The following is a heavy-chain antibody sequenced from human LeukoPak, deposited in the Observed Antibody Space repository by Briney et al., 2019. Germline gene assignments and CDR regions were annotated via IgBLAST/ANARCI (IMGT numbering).Heavy chain of an antibody. CDR1: GYTFIHYY. J-gene: IGHJ5*02. CDR2: INPSGGST. V-gene: IGHV1-46*01. D-gene: IGHD2-15*01. CDR3: ARDRGGGNNWFDP. Sequence: ASVKVSCKASGYTFIHYYMHWVRQAPGQGLEWMGFINPSGGSTSYAQKFQGRLTMTRDTSTNTVYMELSNLRSEDTAVYYCARDRGGGNNWFDPWGQGTLVIVSS.